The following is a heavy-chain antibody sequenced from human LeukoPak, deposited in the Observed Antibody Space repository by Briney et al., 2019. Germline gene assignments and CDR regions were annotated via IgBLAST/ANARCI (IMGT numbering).Heavy chain of an antibody. Sequence: ASVKVSCKASGYTFTGYYMRWVRQAPGQGLEWMGWINPNSGGTNYAQKFQGRVTMNRDRSISTAYIELSRLRSDDTAVYYCARDGIAAAAPRDAFDIWGQGTMVTVSS. V-gene: IGHV1-2*02. CDR3: ARDGIAAAAPRDAFDI. CDR2: INPNSGGT. J-gene: IGHJ3*02. CDR1: GYTFTGYY. D-gene: IGHD6-13*01.